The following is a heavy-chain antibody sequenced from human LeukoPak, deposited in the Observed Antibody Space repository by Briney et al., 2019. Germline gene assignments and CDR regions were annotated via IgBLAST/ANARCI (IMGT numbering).Heavy chain of an antibody. CDR2: IYYSGST. CDR1: ARSISSSSYY. J-gene: IGHJ4*02. Sequence: PSQTLSLACTLSARSISSSSYYWGWIRQPPGKGLEWIGYIYYSGSTNYNPSLKSRVTISVDTSKNQFTLKLRSLTAADTAVYYCASVYGSGDVYYFDYWGQGTLVTVSS. CDR3: ASVYGSGDVYYFDY. D-gene: IGHD3-10*01. V-gene: IGHV4-61*05.